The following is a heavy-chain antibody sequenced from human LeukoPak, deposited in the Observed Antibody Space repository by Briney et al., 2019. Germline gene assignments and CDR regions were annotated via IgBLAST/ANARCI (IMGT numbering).Heavy chain of an antibody. J-gene: IGHJ5*02. Sequence: SVKVSCKASGGTFSSYAISWVRQAPGQGLEWMGRIIPILGIANYAQKFQGRVTITADKSTSTAYMELSSLRSEDTAVYYCARVKGIAAAGPIDPWGQGTLVTVSS. V-gene: IGHV1-69*04. CDR2: IIPILGIA. D-gene: IGHD6-13*01. CDR3: ARVKGIAAAGPIDP. CDR1: GGTFSSYA.